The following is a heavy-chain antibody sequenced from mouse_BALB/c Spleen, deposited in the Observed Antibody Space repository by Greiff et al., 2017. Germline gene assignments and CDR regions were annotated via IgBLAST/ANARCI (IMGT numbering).Heavy chain of an antibody. CDR1: GFTFSSYG. V-gene: IGHV5-6-3*01. CDR3: ARVYYGNYVGY. J-gene: IGHJ2*01. D-gene: IGHD2-1*01. Sequence: EVKVVESGGGLVQPGGSLKLSCAASGFTFSSYGMSWVRQTPDKRLELVATINSNGGSTYYPDSVKGRFTISRDNAKNTLYLQMSSLKSEDTAMYYCARVYYGNYVGYWGQGTTLTVAS. CDR2: INSNGGST.